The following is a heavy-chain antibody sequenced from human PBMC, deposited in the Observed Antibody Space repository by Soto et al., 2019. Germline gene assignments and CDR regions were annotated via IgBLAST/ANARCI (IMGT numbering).Heavy chain of an antibody. J-gene: IGHJ4*02. CDR3: AWGIQLWSFDY. CDR1: GRTFSSYA. Sequence: QVQLVQSGAEVKKPGSSVKVSCKASGRTFSSYAISCVRQPPGQGLEWMGGIIPIFGTANYAQKFQGRVTITADESTSTAYMELSSLRSEDTAVYYCAWGIQLWSFDYWGQGSLVTVSS. D-gene: IGHD5-18*01. V-gene: IGHV1-69*01. CDR2: IIPIFGTA.